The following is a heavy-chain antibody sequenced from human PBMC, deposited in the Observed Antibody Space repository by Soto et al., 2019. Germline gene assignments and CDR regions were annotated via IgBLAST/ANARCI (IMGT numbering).Heavy chain of an antibody. D-gene: IGHD6-13*01. J-gene: IGHJ6*02. CDR1: GYTFTSYY. V-gene: IGHV1-46*01. Sequence: GASVKVSCKASGYTFTSYYMHWVRQAPGQGLEWMGIINPSGGSTSYAQKFQGRVTMTRDTSTSTVYMELSSLRSEDTAVYYCARAQGAAAGTTISYYYGMDVWGQ. CDR2: INPSGGST. CDR3: ARAQGAAAGTTISYYYGMDV.